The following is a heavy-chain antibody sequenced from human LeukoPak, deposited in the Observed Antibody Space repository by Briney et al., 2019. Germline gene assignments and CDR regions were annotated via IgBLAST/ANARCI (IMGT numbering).Heavy chain of an antibody. J-gene: IGHJ6*02. CDR3: AKDYSSYYYYGMDV. V-gene: IGHV3-9*01. CDR1: GFTFDDYA. CDR2: ITWNSGSI. D-gene: IGHD2-21*01. Sequence: GGSLRLSCAASGFTFDDYAMHWVRQPPGKGLEWVSGITWNSGSIAYADSVKGRSTISRDNAKNSLYLQMNSLRAEDTALYYCAKDYSSYYYYGMDVWGQGTTVTVSS.